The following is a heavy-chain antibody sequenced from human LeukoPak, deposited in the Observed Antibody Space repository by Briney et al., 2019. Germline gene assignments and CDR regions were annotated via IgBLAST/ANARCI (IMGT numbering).Heavy chain of an antibody. CDR2: IYYSGST. CDR1: GGSISSYY. J-gene: IGHJ3*02. Sequence: SETLSLTCTVSGGSISSYYWSWIRQPPGKGLEWIGYIYYSGSTNYNPSLKSRVTISVDTSKNQFSLKLSSVTAADTAVYYCAREEGGWYRASAFDIWGQGTMVTVSS. CDR3: AREEGGWYRASAFDI. V-gene: IGHV4-59*01. D-gene: IGHD6-19*01.